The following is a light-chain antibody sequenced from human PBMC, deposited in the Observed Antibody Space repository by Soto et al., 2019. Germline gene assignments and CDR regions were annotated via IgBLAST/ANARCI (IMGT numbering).Light chain of an antibody. V-gene: IGKV3-15*01. CDR2: DAS. Sequence: VMTQSPATLSVSPGESATLSCRASQSISNNLVWYQQKPGQAPRLLMYDASTRATGIPDRFSGSGSGAEFTLTISSLQSEDLTVYYCQQYNNWTRTFGQGTKVDIK. CDR1: QSISNN. J-gene: IGKJ1*01. CDR3: QQYNNWTRT.